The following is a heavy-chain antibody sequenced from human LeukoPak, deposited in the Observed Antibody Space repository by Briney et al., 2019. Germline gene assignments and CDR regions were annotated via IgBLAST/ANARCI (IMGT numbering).Heavy chain of an antibody. CDR2: INSDGSST. Sequence: GGSLRLSCAASGFTFSSYWMHWVRQAPGKGLVWASRINSDGSSTSYADSVKGRFTISRDNAKNTLYLQMNSLRAEDTAVYYCSTGSGHAFDIWGRGTMVTVSS. CDR3: STGSGHAFDI. J-gene: IGHJ3*02. V-gene: IGHV3-74*01. D-gene: IGHD3-10*01. CDR1: GFTFSSYW.